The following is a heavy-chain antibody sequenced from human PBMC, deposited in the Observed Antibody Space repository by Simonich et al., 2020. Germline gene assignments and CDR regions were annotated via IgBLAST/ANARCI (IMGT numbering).Heavy chain of an antibody. CDR1: GFTFSSYA. J-gene: IGHJ3*02. V-gene: IGHV3-23*01. Sequence: GGGLVQPGGSLRLSCAASGFTFSSYAMRWVRQAPGKGLEWVSAISGSGCSTYYADAVKGRFTISRDNSKNKLYLQMNSLRAEDTAVYYCAKDLGERITMIVVVIDAFDIWGQGTMVTVSS. D-gene: IGHD3-22*01. CDR3: AKDLGERITMIVVVIDAFDI. CDR2: ISGSGCST.